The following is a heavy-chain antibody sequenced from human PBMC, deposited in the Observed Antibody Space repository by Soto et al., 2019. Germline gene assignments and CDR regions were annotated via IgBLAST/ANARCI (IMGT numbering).Heavy chain of an antibody. J-gene: IGHJ6*03. CDR1: GFTFSNAW. CDR3: TTVEAGNYYYYYMDV. CDR2: IKSKTDGGTT. V-gene: IGHV3-15*01. Sequence: GGSLRLSCAASGFTFSNAWMSWVRQAPGKGLEWVGRIKSKTDGGTTDYAAPVKGRFTISRDDSKNTLYLQMNSLKTEDTAVYYCTTVEAGNYYYYYMDVWGKGTTVTVSS. D-gene: IGHD6-19*01.